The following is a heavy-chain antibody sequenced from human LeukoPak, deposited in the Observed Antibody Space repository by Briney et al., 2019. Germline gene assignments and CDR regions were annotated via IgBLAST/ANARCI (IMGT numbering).Heavy chain of an antibody. J-gene: IGHJ4*02. CDR2: ISWNSGSI. CDR3: AKAGSVSIAATPKYFDY. Sequence: GRSLRLSCAASGFTSDDYAMHWVRQAPGKGLEWVSGISWNSGSIGYADSVKGRFTISRDNAKNSLYLQMNSLRAEDTALYYCAKAGSVSIAATPKYFDYWGQGTLVTVSS. CDR1: GFTSDDYA. D-gene: IGHD2-15*01. V-gene: IGHV3-9*02.